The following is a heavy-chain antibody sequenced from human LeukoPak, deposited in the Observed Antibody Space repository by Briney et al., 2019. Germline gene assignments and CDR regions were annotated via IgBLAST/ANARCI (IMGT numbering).Heavy chain of an antibody. J-gene: IGHJ5*02. CDR2: IYYSGST. Sequence: SETLSLTCTVSGGSISSSSYYWGWIRQPPGKGLEWIGSIYYSGSTYYNPSLKSRVTISVDTSKNQFSLKLSSVTAADTAVYYCARDYYDFWSGYLDWFDPWGQGTLVTVSS. D-gene: IGHD3-3*01. V-gene: IGHV4-39*07. CDR3: ARDYYDFWSGYLDWFDP. CDR1: GGSISSSSYY.